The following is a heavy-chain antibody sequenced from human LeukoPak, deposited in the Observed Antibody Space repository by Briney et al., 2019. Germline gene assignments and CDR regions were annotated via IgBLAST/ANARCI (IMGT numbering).Heavy chain of an antibody. CDR3: ATTVGSYFDY. CDR1: GGSISSGGYY. V-gene: IGHV4-31*03. CDR2: IYYSGST. Sequence: PSETLSLTCTVSGGSISSGGYYWRWIRQHPGKGLEWIGYIYYSGSTYYNPPLKSRVTMSVDTSENQFSLKLSSVTAADTAVYYCATTVGSYFDYWSQGTLVTVSS. J-gene: IGHJ4*02. D-gene: IGHD3-16*01.